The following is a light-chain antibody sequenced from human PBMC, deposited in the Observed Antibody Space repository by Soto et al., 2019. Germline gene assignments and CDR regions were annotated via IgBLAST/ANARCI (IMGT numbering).Light chain of an antibody. V-gene: IGKV3-20*01. CDR3: QQYGSSRRT. CDR2: DAS. J-gene: IGKJ1*01. Sequence: EIVLTQSPATLSVSPGERATLSCRASQSVSSNLAWYQQKPGQAPRLLIYDASNRATGIPARFSGSGSGTDFTLTISRLEPEDFAVYYCQQYGSSRRTFGQGTKVDNK. CDR1: QSVSSN.